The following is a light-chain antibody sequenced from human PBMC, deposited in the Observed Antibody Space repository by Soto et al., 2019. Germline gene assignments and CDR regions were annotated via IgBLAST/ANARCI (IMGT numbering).Light chain of an antibody. J-gene: IGKJ4*01. CDR2: DAS. Sequence: EIGLTQSPATLSLPQGEGATLSCRASHSVSSYLAWYQQKPGQAHMLLIYDASNRATGIPARFSASGSGTDFTLTIRSLEPEDVAVYYCKQSWNWPLTVGGGTKVEIK. CDR3: KQSWNWPLT. V-gene: IGKV3-11*01. CDR1: HSVSSY.